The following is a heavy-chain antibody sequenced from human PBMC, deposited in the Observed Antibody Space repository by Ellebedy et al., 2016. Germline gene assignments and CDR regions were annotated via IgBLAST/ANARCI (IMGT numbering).Heavy chain of an antibody. CDR1: GFTFDDYA. CDR3: ARDPSAVTLAVADQFDY. D-gene: IGHD6-19*01. J-gene: IGHJ4*02. Sequence: GGSLRLSXAASGFTFDDYAMHWVRQAPGKGLEWVSGISWNSGSIGYADSVKGRFTISRDNAKNSLYLQMNSLRAEDTALYYCARDPSAVTLAVADQFDYWGQGTLVTVSS. V-gene: IGHV3-9*01. CDR2: ISWNSGSI.